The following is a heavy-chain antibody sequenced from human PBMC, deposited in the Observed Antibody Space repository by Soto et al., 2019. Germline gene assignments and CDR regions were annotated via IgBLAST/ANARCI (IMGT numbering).Heavy chain of an antibody. Sequence: LRLSCTASGFTFRDYAMSWVRQAPGKGLEWVGFIRSEAYGGTTDYAASVKARFTISRDDSKSIAYLQMNSLKTEDTAVYYCIRGATHYYYYGMDVWGQGTTVTVSS. CDR2: IRSEAYGGTT. CDR1: GFTFRDYA. V-gene: IGHV3-49*04. J-gene: IGHJ6*02. CDR3: IRGATHYYYYGMDV. D-gene: IGHD5-12*01.